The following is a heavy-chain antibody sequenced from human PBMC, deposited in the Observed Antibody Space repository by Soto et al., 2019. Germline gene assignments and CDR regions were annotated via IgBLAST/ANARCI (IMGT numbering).Heavy chain of an antibody. Sequence: SETLSLTCTVSGDSISSSSFYWGWIRQPPGKGLEWIGNVYFDGSSYYNPSLKSRLTISVDTSKNQFSLNLNSVTAADTAVYYCARHVTYGGNSFDYWGQGTLVTVSS. D-gene: IGHD4-17*01. V-gene: IGHV4-39*01. CDR2: VYFDGSS. CDR1: GDSISSSSFY. CDR3: ARHVTYGGNSFDY. J-gene: IGHJ4*02.